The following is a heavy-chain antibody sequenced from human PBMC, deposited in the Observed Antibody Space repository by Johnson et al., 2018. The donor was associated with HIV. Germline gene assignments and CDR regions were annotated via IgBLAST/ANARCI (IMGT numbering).Heavy chain of an antibody. Sequence: VQLVESGGGLVKPGGSLRLSCAASGFTVSSNYMNWVRQAPGKGLEWVSGISWNSGSIGYADSVKGRFTISRDNAKNSLYLQMNSLRAEDTALYYCARVTTYYYDSSGYYSDAFDIWGQGTKVTVSS. CDR2: ISWNSGSI. CDR1: GFTVSSNY. CDR3: ARVTTYYYDSSGYYSDAFDI. D-gene: IGHD3-22*01. J-gene: IGHJ3*02. V-gene: IGHV3-9*01.